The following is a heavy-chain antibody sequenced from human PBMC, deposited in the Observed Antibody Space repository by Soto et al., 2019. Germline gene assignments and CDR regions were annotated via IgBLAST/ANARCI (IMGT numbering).Heavy chain of an antibody. CDR1: GFTFSSYA. J-gene: IGHJ6*02. CDR2: ISYDGSNK. V-gene: IGHV3-30-3*01. D-gene: IGHD2-2*01. Sequence: PGGSLRLSCAASGFTFSSYAMHWVRQAPGKGLEWVAVISYDGSNKYYADSVKGRFTISRDNSKNTLYLQMNSLRAEDTAVYYCARDIVVVPAATPELVASYYYYHGMDVWGQGTTVTVSS. CDR3: ARDIVVVPAATPELVASYYYYHGMDV.